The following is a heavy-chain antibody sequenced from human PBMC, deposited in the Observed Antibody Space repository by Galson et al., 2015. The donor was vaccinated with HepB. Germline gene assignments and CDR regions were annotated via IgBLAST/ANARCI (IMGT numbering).Heavy chain of an antibody. Sequence: PALVKPTQTLTLTCTFSGFSLSTSGMCVSWIRQPPGKALEWLALIDWDDDKYYSTSLKTRLTISKDTSKNQVVLTMTNMDPVDTATYYCARMGVPAAMWCFNYGMDVWGQGTTVTCSS. CDR3: ARMGVPAAMWCFNYGMDV. CDR1: GFSLSTSGMC. D-gene: IGHD2-2*01. CDR2: IDWDDDK. V-gene: IGHV2-70*01. J-gene: IGHJ6*02.